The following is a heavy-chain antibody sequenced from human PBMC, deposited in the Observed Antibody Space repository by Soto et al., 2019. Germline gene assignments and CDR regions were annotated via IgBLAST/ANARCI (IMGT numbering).Heavy chain of an antibody. CDR2: TIPMFGTP. J-gene: IGHJ6*02. V-gene: IGHV1-69*01. D-gene: IGHD3-22*01. CDR1: GGTFSKYA. Sequence: QVQLVQSGAEMQQPGASVRVSCKASGGTFSKYAFSWVRQAPGQGLEWLGGTIPMFGTPNYAQKFQGRVAISADESTATVYMELSSLRSEDTAVYFCARPLRDRNYYYGMAVWGQGTTVIVSS. CDR3: ARPLRDRNYYYGMAV.